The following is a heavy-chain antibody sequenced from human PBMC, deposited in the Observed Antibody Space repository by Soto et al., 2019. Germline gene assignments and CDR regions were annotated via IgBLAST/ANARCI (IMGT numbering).Heavy chain of an antibody. CDR2: MNPNSGNT. CDR1: GYTFTSYD. CDR3: ARGINYYDSGDDAFDI. J-gene: IGHJ3*02. Sequence: QVQLVQSGAEVKKPGASVKVSCKASGYTFTSYDINWVRQATGQGLEWMGWMNPNSGNTGYAQKFQGRVTMTWNASLSTTYMELSSLRSEDTAVYYCARGINYYDSGDDAFDIWGQGTMVTVSS. D-gene: IGHD3-10*01. V-gene: IGHV1-8*01.